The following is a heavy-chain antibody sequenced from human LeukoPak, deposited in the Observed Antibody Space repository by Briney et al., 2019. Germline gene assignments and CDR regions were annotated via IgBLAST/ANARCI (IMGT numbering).Heavy chain of an antibody. Sequence: ASVKVSCKAYGYTFTSYGISWVRQAPGQGLEWMGWISAYNGNTNYAQKLQGRVTMTTDTSTSTAYMELRSLRSDDTAVYYCARDHTRLLLWFGEGYFDYWGQGTLVTVSS. D-gene: IGHD3-10*01. CDR1: GYTFTSYG. V-gene: IGHV1-18*04. CDR2: ISAYNGNT. J-gene: IGHJ4*02. CDR3: ARDHTRLLLWFGEGYFDY.